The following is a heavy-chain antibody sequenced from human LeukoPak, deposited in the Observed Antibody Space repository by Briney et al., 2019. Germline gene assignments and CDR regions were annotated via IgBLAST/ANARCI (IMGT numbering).Heavy chain of an antibody. CDR2: ISVRSNYR. Sequence: PGGSLRLSCAASGFTFSDYAMRWVRQAPGKGLEWVSSISVRSNYRYYADSVRGRFTISRDDARDSLFLQMNSLRAEDTAVYFCVRLRRNNDRSGYYYYYDYWGQGTLVTVSS. J-gene: IGHJ4*02. CDR1: GFTFSDYA. V-gene: IGHV3-21*01. CDR3: VRLRRNNDRSGYYYYYDY. D-gene: IGHD3-22*01.